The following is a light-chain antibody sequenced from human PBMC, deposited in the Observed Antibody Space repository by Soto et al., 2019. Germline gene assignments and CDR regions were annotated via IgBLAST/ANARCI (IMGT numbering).Light chain of an antibody. CDR3: QQSYSTPLT. CDR1: QTISSY. CDR2: AAS. J-gene: IGKJ4*01. V-gene: IGKV1-39*01. Sequence: DIQMTQSPSSLSASVGDRVTITCRASQTISSYLHWYQQTPGKAPKLLIYAASSLQSGVPSRFSGSGSGTDFTLTISSLQPADFATYYCQQSYSTPLTFGGGTKVEI.